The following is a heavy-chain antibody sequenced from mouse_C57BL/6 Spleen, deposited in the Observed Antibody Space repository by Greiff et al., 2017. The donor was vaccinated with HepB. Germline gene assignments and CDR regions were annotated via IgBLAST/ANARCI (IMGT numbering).Heavy chain of an antibody. V-gene: IGHV5-4*01. Sequence: EVKLMESGGGLVKPGGSLKLSCAASGFTFSSYAMSWVRQTPEKRLEWVATISDGGSYTYYPDNVKGRFTISRDNAKNNLYLQMSHLKSEDTAMYYCARDEMITTVVARAMDYWGQGTSVTVSS. J-gene: IGHJ4*01. CDR3: ARDEMITTVVARAMDY. CDR1: GFTFSSYA. D-gene: IGHD1-1*01. CDR2: ISDGGSYT.